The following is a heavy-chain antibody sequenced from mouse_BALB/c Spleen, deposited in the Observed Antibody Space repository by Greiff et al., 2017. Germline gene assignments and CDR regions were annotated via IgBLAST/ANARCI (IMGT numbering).Heavy chain of an antibody. Sequence: DVMLVESGGGLVKPGGSLKLSCASSGFTFSDYYMYWVRQTPEKRLEWVATISDGGSYTYYPDSVKGRFTISRDNAKNNLYLQMSSLKSEDTAMYYCARTRDGYWPRRIAYGGQGTLVTVTA. J-gene: IGHJ3*01. V-gene: IGHV5-4*02. D-gene: IGHD2-3*01. CDR3: ARTRDGYWPRRIAY. CDR1: GFTFSDYY. CDR2: ISDGGSYT.